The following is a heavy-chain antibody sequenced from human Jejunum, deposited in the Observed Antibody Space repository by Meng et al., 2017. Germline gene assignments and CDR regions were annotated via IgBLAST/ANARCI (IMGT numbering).Heavy chain of an antibody. CDR2: ISGSGGIT. V-gene: IGHV3-23*01. CDR3: AKVRGWYGPSDN. D-gene: IGHD6-19*01. Sequence: EVQLLESGGGLVQPGGSLRLSCAASGFTFSSSDMNWVRQAPGKGLEWVAVISGSGGITYYADSVKGRFTVSRDNSKNTLSLQMNNLRGEDTAVYYCAKVRGWYGPSDNWGQGTLVTVSS. J-gene: IGHJ4*02. CDR1: GFTFSSSD.